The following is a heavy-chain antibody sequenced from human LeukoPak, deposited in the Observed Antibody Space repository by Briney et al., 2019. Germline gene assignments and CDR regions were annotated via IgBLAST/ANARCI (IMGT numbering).Heavy chain of an antibody. V-gene: IGHV1-24*01. CDR1: GYTLTELS. CDR3: ATVVIPGGSYWRIHFDY. CDR2: FDPEDGET. J-gene: IGHJ4*02. Sequence: ASVKVSCKVSGYTLTELSMHWVRQAPGKGLEWMGGFDPEDGETIYGQKFQGRVTMTEDTSTDTAYMELSSLRSEDTAVYYCATVVIPGGSYWRIHFDYWGQGTLVTVSS. D-gene: IGHD1-26*01.